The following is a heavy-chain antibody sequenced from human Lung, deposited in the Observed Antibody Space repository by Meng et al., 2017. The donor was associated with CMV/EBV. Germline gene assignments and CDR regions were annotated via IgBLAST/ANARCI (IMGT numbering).Heavy chain of an antibody. J-gene: IGHJ6*02. CDR1: GYTFTGYY. V-gene: IGHV1-2*02. CDR3: AREMNVYYDFWSGYYPRPDYYYYGMDV. D-gene: IGHD3-3*01. CDR2: INPNSGGT. Sequence: XXSCXASGYTFTGYYMHWVRQAPGQGLEWMGWINPNSGGTNYAQKFQGRVTMTRDTSISTAYMELSRLRSDDTAVYYCAREMNVYYDFWSGYYPRPDYYYYGMDVXGQGXTVTVSS.